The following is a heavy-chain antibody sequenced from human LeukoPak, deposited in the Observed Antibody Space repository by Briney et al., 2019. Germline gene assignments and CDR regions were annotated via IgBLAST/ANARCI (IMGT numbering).Heavy chain of an antibody. CDR2: ITDSGGNT. Sequence: GGSLRLSCAASGFTFSSYDMNWVRQAPGKGLEWVSTITDSGGNTWYADSVKGRFAISRDNSKNTVYLQMNSLRAEDTAVYYGAKRLGGYGEGGLDYWGQGTLVTVSS. V-gene: IGHV3-23*01. CDR3: AKRLGGYGEGGLDY. D-gene: IGHD4-17*01. CDR1: GFTFSSYD. J-gene: IGHJ4*02.